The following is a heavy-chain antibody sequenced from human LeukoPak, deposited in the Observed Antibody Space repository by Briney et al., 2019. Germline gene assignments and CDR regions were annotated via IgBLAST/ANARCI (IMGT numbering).Heavy chain of an antibody. Sequence: PSETLSLTCAVYGGSFSGYYWSWTRQPPGKGLEWIGEINHSGSTNYNPSLKSRVTISVDTSKNQFSLKLSSVTAADTAVYYCARGAGSSRGTNWYFDLWGRGTLVTVSS. J-gene: IGHJ2*01. V-gene: IGHV4-34*01. D-gene: IGHD6-13*01. CDR2: INHSGST. CDR3: ARGAGSSRGTNWYFDL. CDR1: GGSFSGYY.